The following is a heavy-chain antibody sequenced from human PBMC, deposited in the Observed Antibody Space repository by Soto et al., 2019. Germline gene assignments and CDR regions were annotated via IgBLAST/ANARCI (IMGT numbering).Heavy chain of an antibody. D-gene: IGHD5-12*01. Sequence: ASVKVSCKASGYTFIGYYLHWVRQAPGQGLEWMGWINPNSGATNYAQKFQGRVTMTRDTSITTAYMELSRLRSDDTAVYYCARDMVSTIGDFDFWGQGTLVTVFS. CDR3: ARDMVSTIGDFDF. CDR2: INPNSGAT. V-gene: IGHV1-2*02. CDR1: GYTFIGYY. J-gene: IGHJ4*02.